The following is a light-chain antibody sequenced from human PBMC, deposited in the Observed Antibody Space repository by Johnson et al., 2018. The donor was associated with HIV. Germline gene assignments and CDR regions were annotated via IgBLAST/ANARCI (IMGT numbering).Light chain of an antibody. CDR1: SSNIGRNT. CDR3: ATWDTSLRAGGV. J-gene: IGLJ1*01. Sequence: QPLLTQPPSASGTPGQRVTISCSGSSSNIGRNTVNWFQQLPGTAPKLLIYENNKRPSGIPDRFSGSTSGASATLGITGLQTGDAADYYCATWDTSLRAGGVFGTWTKVTVL. V-gene: IGLV1-51*02. CDR2: ENN.